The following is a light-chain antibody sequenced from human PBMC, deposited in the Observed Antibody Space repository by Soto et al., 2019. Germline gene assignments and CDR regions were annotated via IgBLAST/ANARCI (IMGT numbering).Light chain of an antibody. J-gene: IGKJ5*01. CDR1: QAIDTY. CDR2: AAS. V-gene: IGKV1-9*01. Sequence: DIQLTQSPSFLSASVGDRVTITCRASQAIDTYFAWYQQKPGKAPKLLIYAASLLQSGVPSRFSGSGSGTEFTLTIISLQPEDFASYYCQQLNSFPLIFGHGTRLEIK. CDR3: QQLNSFPLI.